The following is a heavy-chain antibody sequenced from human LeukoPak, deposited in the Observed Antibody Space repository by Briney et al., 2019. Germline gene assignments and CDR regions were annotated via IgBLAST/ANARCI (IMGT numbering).Heavy chain of an antibody. D-gene: IGHD3-9*01. V-gene: IGHV4-31*03. CDR1: GGSIGSGGYY. CDR3: ARDAGYDILTGYYGHFDY. Sequence: SETLSLTCTVSGGSIGSGGYYWSWIRQHPGKGLEWIGYIYYSGSTYYNPSLKSRVTISVDTSKNQFSLKLSSVTAADTAVYYCARDAGYDILTGYYGHFDYWGQGTLVTVSS. CDR2: IYYSGST. J-gene: IGHJ4*02.